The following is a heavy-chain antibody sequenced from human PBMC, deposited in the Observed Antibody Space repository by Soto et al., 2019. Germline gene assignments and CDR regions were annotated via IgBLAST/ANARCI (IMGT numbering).Heavy chain of an antibody. V-gene: IGHV4-39*01. CDR2: IYYSGST. J-gene: IGHJ4*02. D-gene: IGHD5-18*01. CDR1: GGSISSSSYY. CDR3: ARHHYGYNYFDS. Sequence: PSETLSLTCTVSGGSISSSSYYWGWIRQPPGKGLEWIGSIYYSGSTYHNPSLKSRVTISVDTSKNQFSLKLSSVAAADTAVSYCARHHYGYNYFDSWGQGTLVTVSS.